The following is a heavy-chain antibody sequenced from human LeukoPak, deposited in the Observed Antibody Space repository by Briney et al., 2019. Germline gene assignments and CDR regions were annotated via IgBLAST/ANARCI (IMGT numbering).Heavy chain of an antibody. CDR2: ISGSGGST. CDR3: AIGIGVYFYYGMDV. CDR1: GFTFSSYA. V-gene: IGHV3-23*01. J-gene: IGHJ6*02. D-gene: IGHD3-16*01. Sequence: HTGGSLRLSCAASGFTFSSYAMSWVRQAPGKGLEWVSAISGSGGSTYYADSVKGRFTISRDNSKNTLYLQMNSLRAEDTAVYYCAIGIGVYFYYGMDVWGQGTTVTVSS.